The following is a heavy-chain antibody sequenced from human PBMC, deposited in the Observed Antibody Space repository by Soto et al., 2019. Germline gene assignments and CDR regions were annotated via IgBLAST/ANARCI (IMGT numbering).Heavy chain of an antibody. D-gene: IGHD3-10*01. J-gene: IGHJ4*02. CDR2: IKSKTDGGTT. V-gene: IGHV3-15*07. CDR3: TTDPSYPLTPPGTEIAY. Sequence: GPLRLSCVGSGFSLSDHFMNWVRQAPGKGQEWVGRIKSKTDGGTTDYAAPVKGRFTISRDDSKNTLYLQMNSLKTEDTAVYYCTTDPSYPLTPPGTEIAYRGQGTLVTVSS. CDR1: GFSLSDHF.